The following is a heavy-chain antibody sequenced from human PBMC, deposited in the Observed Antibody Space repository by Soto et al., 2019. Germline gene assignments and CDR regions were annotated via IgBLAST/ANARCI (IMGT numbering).Heavy chain of an antibody. V-gene: IGHV3-74*01. CDR1: GFTFSNYG. CDR2: INSDGSVS. J-gene: IGHJ6*03. CDR3: ARGDCVGGTCYSLAGSFYYDMDV. Sequence: EVQLVESGGGLVQPGGSLRLSCAASGFTFSNYGMYWVRQAPGKGLVWVSRINSDGSVSSYADSVKGRLTISRDNVKNTLYLQMDSLRAEDTAVYYCARGDCVGGTCYSLAGSFYYDMDVWGKGTTVTVFS. D-gene: IGHD2-15*01.